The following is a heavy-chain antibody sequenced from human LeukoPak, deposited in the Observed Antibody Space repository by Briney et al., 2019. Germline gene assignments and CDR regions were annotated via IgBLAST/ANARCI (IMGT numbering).Heavy chain of an antibody. CDR1: GFTFSSYA. CDR2: ISYDGSNK. CDR3: AKDLGVGGWTFDY. D-gene: IGHD6-19*01. Sequence: GGSLRLSCAASGFTFSSYAMHWVRQAPGKGLEWVAVISYDGSNKYYADSVKGRFTISRDNSKNTLYLQMNSLRAEDTAVYYCAKDLGVGGWTFDYWGQGTLVTVSS. J-gene: IGHJ4*02. V-gene: IGHV3-30*04.